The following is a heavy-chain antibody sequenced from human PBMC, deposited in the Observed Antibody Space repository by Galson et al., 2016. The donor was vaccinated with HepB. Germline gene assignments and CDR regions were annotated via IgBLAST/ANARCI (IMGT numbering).Heavy chain of an antibody. Sequence: SLRLSCAASGFTFTSHWMSWVRQTPGKGLEWVANIKQDGSEKAYVDSVKGRFTISRDNANNSLYLQMNSLRAEDTAVYYCARGRGDLPYWGQGTLVTVSS. J-gene: IGHJ4*02. CDR3: ARGRGDLPY. CDR2: IKQDGSEK. CDR1: GFTFTSHW. D-gene: IGHD3-10*01. V-gene: IGHV3-7*03.